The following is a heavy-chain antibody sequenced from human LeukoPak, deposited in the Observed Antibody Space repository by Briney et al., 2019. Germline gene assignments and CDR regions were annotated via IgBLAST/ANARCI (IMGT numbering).Heavy chain of an antibody. CDR3: ARDFGFSPSSGYSFDY. D-gene: IGHD3-22*01. J-gene: IGHJ4*02. CDR1: GFTFSTSW. CDR2: IKPDGTYK. Sequence: GGSLRLSCSPSGFTFSTSWMTWVRQAPGKGLEWVANIKPDGTYKQYLESVKGRFTISRDNAKNSLFLQMNSLRADDTAVYYCARDFGFSPSSGYSFDYWGQGTLVTVSS. V-gene: IGHV3-7*01.